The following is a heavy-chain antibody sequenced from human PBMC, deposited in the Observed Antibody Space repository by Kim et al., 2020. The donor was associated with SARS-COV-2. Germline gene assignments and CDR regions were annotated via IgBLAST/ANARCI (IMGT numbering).Heavy chain of an antibody. CDR3: LGGYYFDY. CDR2: GNGNA. V-gene: IGHV1-3*01. J-gene: IGHJ4*02. D-gene: IGHD2-15*01. Sequence: GNGNAIYSQNFQGRVTFTTDTSASTGYMELSSLRPEDSAVYYCLGGYYFDYWGQGTLVTVSS.